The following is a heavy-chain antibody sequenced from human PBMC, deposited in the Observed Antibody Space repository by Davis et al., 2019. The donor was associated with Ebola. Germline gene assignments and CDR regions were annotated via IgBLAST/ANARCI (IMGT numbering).Heavy chain of an antibody. J-gene: IGHJ5*02. CDR1: GGSISSGGYS. V-gene: IGHV4-30-2*01. CDR2: IYDSGST. CDR3: ARQLQPGRWFDP. Sequence: PSETLSLTCAVSGGSISSGGYSWSWIRQPPGKGLEWFGYIYDSGSTYYNPSLKSRVTISVDRSKNQFSLKLSSVTAADTAMYYCARQLQPGRWFDPWGQGTLVTVSS. D-gene: IGHD1-1*01.